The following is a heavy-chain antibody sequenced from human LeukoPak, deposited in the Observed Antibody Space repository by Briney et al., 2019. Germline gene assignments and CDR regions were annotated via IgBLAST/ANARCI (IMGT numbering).Heavy chain of an antibody. CDR2: IIPIFGTA. V-gene: IGHV1-69*05. CDR3: ARGGIASRQNYYYMDV. CDR1: GGTFSSYA. Sequence: SVKVSCKAFGGTFSSYAISWVRQAPGQGLEWMGGIIPIFGTANYAQKFQGRVTITTDESTSTAYMELSSLRSEDTAVYYCARGGIASRQNYYYMDVWGKGTTVTVSS. J-gene: IGHJ6*03. D-gene: IGHD6-6*01.